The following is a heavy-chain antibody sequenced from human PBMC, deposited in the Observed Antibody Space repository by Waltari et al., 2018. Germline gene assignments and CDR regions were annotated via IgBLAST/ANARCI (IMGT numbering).Heavy chain of an antibody. D-gene: IGHD3-16*01. CDR2: IWHDGSKK. CDR1: GFPSREYG. J-gene: IGHJ6*02. Sequence: QVELVESGGDVVQTGRSLRLSCATSGFPSREYGMHWLRQVPGKGLEWVAHIWHDGSKKYYADSVKGRFTISRDNSKNTVYLQISNLRPEDTAMYFCSKPLQFSNVFEVWGQGTRVIVSS. CDR3: SKPLQFSNVFEV. V-gene: IGHV3-33*08.